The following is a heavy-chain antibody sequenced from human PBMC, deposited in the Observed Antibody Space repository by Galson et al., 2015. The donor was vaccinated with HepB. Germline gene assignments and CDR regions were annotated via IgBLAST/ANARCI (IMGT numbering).Heavy chain of an antibody. V-gene: IGHV3-33*01. Sequence: SLRLSCAASGFTFSSYGMHWVRQAPGKGLEWVAVIWYDGSNKYYADSVKGRFTISRDNSKNTLYLQMNSLRAEDTAVYYCARDDRSGSGSYSHFDYWGQGTLVTVSS. CDR2: IWYDGSNK. D-gene: IGHD3-10*01. CDR3: ARDDRSGSGSYSHFDY. J-gene: IGHJ4*02. CDR1: GFTFSSYG.